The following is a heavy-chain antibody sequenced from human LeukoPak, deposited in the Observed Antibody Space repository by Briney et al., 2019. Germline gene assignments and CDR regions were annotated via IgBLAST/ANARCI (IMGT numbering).Heavy chain of an antibody. D-gene: IGHD3-3*01. Sequence: TGGSLRLSGTAPRFTFTSYAMSWFRKAPGKGLKWVSAISGSGGSTYYADSVKGRFTISRDNSKNTVYLQMNSLRAEDTAVYYCAKVEDFWSGTPSYWGQGTLVTVSS. CDR1: RFTFTSYA. V-gene: IGHV3-23*01. CDR2: ISGSGGST. J-gene: IGHJ4*02. CDR3: AKVEDFWSGTPSY.